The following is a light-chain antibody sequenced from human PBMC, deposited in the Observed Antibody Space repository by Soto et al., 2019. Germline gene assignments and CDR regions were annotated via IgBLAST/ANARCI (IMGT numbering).Light chain of an antibody. CDR3: QQYNSYPWT. V-gene: IGKV1-5*03. CDR1: QSISSG. Sequence: DIQMTQSPSTLSASVGDRVTITCRASQSISSGLAWYQQKPGKAPKLLIYKASSLESGVPSRFSGSGSGTEVTLTISCLQPDDFATYYCQQYNSYPWTVGQGTKVEIK. CDR2: KAS. J-gene: IGKJ1*01.